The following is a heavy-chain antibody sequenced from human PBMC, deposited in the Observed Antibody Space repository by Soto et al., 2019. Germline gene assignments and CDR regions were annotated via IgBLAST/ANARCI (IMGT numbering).Heavy chain of an antibody. V-gene: IGHV4-39*01. CDR1: GFNISSSSYY. CDR2: IYYSGTT. CDR3: ARLGGYYQALDS. J-gene: IGHJ4*02. Sequence: TSETLSLTCTVSGFNISSSSYYWGWIRQPPGKGLEWIGYIYYSGTTNYNPSLKSRVTISVDKSKNQFSLKLSSVTAADTAVYYCARLGGYYQALDSWGQGTLVTVS. D-gene: IGHD3-22*01.